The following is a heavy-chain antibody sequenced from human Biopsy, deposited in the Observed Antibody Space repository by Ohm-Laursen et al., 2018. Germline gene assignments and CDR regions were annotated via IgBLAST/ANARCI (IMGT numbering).Heavy chain of an antibody. D-gene: IGHD6-19*01. CDR2: INHSGST. J-gene: IGHJ4*02. Sequence: SETLSLTCAVYGGSFSGYYWSWIRQPPGKGLEWIGEINHSGSTNYNPSLKSRVTISVDTSKNQFSLKLSSVTAADTAVYYCARGRLRAVVRFDYWGQGTLVTVSS. CDR1: GGSFSGYY. V-gene: IGHV4-34*01. CDR3: ARGRLRAVVRFDY.